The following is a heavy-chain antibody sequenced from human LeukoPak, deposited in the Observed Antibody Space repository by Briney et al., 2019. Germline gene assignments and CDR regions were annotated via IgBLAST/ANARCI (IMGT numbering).Heavy chain of an antibody. V-gene: IGHV4-34*01. CDR3: ARVIVGATTRAFDI. J-gene: IGHJ3*02. Sequence: SETLSLTCAVYGGSFSAYYWSWIRQPPGKGLEWIGDITHSGSTNYNPSLKSRVTISVDTSKNQFSLKLSSVTAADTAVYYCARVIVGATTRAFDIWGQGTMVTVSS. D-gene: IGHD1-26*01. CDR2: ITHSGST. CDR1: GGSFSAYY.